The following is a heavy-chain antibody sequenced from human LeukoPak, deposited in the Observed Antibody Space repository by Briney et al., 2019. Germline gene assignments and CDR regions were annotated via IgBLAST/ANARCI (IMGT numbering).Heavy chain of an antibody. Sequence: PGRSLRLSCAASGFTFSDYGIHWVRQAPGRGLEWVAVTWYDGSNKYYADSVKGRFTISRDNSKNTLYLQMNSLRAEDTAVYHCARGLGYDGFDYWGQGTLVTVSS. CDR1: GFTFSDYG. CDR3: ARGLGYDGFDY. V-gene: IGHV3-33*01. CDR2: TWYDGSNK. D-gene: IGHD5-12*01. J-gene: IGHJ4*02.